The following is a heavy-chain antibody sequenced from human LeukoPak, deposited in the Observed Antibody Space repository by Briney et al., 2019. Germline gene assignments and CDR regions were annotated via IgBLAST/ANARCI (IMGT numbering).Heavy chain of an antibody. J-gene: IGHJ3*02. CDR3: ARASSGSYRGAFDI. D-gene: IGHD3-22*01. CDR2: IIPILGIA. CDR1: GRTFSSYA. Sequence: GASVKVSCKASGRTFSSYAISWVRQAPGQGLEWMGRIIPILGIANYAQKFQGRVTITADKSTSTAYMELSSLRSEDTAVYYCARASSGSYRGAFDIWGQGTLVTVSS. V-gene: IGHV1-69*04.